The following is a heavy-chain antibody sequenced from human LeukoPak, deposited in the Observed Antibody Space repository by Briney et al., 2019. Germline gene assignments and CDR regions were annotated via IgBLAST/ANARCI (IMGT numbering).Heavy chain of an antibody. CDR3: ARDFGYCSSTSCYGSVY. CDR2: INTDGSST. D-gene: IGHD2-2*01. CDR1: GFTFTNYW. Sequence: GGSLRLSCAASGFTFTNYWMHWVRQAPGKGLVWVLRINTDGSSTNYADSVKGRFTISRDNAKNTLSLQMNSLRAEDTAVYYCARDFGYCSSTSCYGSVYWGQGTLVTVSS. J-gene: IGHJ4*02. V-gene: IGHV3-74*01.